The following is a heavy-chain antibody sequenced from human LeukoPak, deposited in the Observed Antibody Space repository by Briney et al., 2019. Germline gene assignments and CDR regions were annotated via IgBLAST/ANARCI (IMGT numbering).Heavy chain of an antibody. J-gene: IGHJ5*02. CDR2: IRFDGSDK. V-gene: IGHV3-30*02. Sequence: GGSLRLSCSASGFSFSTYGMHWVRQAPGKGLEWVAFIRFDGSDKFYADSVKGRFTISRDNSRNTLFLQMNILRTADTAVYYCVKDVRRDWGNWFDPWGQGALVTVSS. CDR1: GFSFSTYG. CDR3: VKDVRRDWGNWFDP. D-gene: IGHD3-16*01.